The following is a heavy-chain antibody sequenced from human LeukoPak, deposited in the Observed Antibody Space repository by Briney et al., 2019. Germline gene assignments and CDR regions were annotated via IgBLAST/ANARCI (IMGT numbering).Heavy chain of an antibody. CDR2: IYHSGST. J-gene: IGHJ4*02. CDR3: AREGDCSSTSCYYVDY. D-gene: IGHD2-2*01. Sequence: KPSQTLSLTCTVSGGSISSGGYYWSWIRQPPGKGLEWIGYIYHSGSTYYNPSLKSRVTISVDRSKNQFSLKLSSVTAADTTVYYCAREGDCSSTSCYYVDYWGQGTLVTVSS. V-gene: IGHV4-30-2*01. CDR1: GGSISSGGYY.